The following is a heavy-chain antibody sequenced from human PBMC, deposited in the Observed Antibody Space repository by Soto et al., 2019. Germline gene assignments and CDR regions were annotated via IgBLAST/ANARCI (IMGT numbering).Heavy chain of an antibody. CDR1: GYTFTYRY. Sequence: SVKVSCKASGYTFTYRYLHWVRQAPGQALEWMGWITPFNGNTNYAQKFQDRVTITRGRSMSTAYMELSSLRSEDTAMYYCAGGGANYYYYGMDVWGQGTTVTVSS. CDR3: AGGGANYYYYGMDV. J-gene: IGHJ6*02. CDR2: ITPFNGNT. D-gene: IGHD3-10*01. V-gene: IGHV1-45*02.